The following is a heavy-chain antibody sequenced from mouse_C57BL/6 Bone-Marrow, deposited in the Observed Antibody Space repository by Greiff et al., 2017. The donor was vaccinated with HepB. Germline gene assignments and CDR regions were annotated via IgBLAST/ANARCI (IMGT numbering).Heavy chain of an antibody. V-gene: IGHV1-81*01. Sequence: VQVVESGAELARPGASVKLSCKASGYTFTSYGISWVKQRTGQGLEWIGEIYPRSGNTYYNEKFKGKATLTADKSSSTAYMELRSLTSEDSAVYFCAREGIYYYGSSSYFDYWGQGTTLTVSS. CDR2: IYPRSGNT. CDR3: AREGIYYYGSSSYFDY. J-gene: IGHJ2*01. D-gene: IGHD1-1*01. CDR1: GYTFTSYG.